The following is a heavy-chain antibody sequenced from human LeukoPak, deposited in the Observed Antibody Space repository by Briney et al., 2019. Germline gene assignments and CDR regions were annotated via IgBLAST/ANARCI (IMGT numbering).Heavy chain of an antibody. Sequence: SQTLSLTCTVSGGSISSGSYYWSWIRQPAGKGLEWIGYIYYSGSTNYNPSLKSRPTISVDTSKNQFSLKLSSVTAADTAVYYCARRASTRIVFDYWGQGTLVTVSS. CDR3: ARRASTRIVFDY. CDR1: GGSISSGSYY. CDR2: IYYSGST. D-gene: IGHD3-22*01. V-gene: IGHV4-61*09. J-gene: IGHJ4*02.